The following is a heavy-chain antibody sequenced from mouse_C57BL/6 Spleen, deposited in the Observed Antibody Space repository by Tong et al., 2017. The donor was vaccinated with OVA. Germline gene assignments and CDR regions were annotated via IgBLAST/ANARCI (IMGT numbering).Heavy chain of an antibody. CDR2: INPSTGGT. CDR3: ARYYSNYWYFDV. CDR1: GYSFTGYY. J-gene: IGHJ1*03. D-gene: IGHD2-5*01. Sequence: EVQLQESGPELVKPGASVKISCKASGYSFTGYYMHWVKQSSEKSLEWIGEINPSTGGTTYNQKFKAKATLTVDKSSSTAYMQLSSLTSEDSAVYYCARYYSNYWYFDVWGTGTTVTVSS. V-gene: IGHV1-42*01.